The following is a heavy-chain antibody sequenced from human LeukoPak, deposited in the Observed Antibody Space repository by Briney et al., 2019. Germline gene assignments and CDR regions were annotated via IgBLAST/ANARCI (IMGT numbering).Heavy chain of an antibody. Sequence: GGSLRLSCAASGFTFSTYAVSWVCQAPGKGLEWVSSVSTSGGDTYNADSVKGRFTISRDNSKNTLYLQMNSLRAEDTAVYYCGKGRTGYSYGYGIDSWGQGTLVTVSS. V-gene: IGHV3-23*01. CDR3: GKGRTGYSYGYGIDS. CDR2: VSTSGGDT. D-gene: IGHD5-18*01. J-gene: IGHJ4*02. CDR1: GFTFSTYA.